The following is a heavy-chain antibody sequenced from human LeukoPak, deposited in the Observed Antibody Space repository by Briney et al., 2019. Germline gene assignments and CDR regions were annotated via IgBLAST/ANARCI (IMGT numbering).Heavy chain of an antibody. CDR1: GFTFSSYG. CDR2: IFSGGST. D-gene: IGHD4-11*01. V-gene: IGHV3-NL1*01. J-gene: IGHJ5*02. CDR3: ARDSYSKSAYNWFDP. Sequence: GGSLRLSCAASGFTFSSYGMHWVRQAPGKGLEWVSTIFSGGSTYYADSVRGRFTISRDNSKNTLYLQMNSLRAEDTAVYYCARDSYSKSAYNWFDPWGQGTLVTVSS.